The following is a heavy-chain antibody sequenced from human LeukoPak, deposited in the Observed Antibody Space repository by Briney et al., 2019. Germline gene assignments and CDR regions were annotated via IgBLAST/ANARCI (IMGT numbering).Heavy chain of an antibody. Sequence: SETLSLTCTVSGGSISSYYWSWIRQPPGKGLEWIGYIYYSGSTNYNPSLKSRVTISVDTSKNQFSLKLSSVTAADTAVYYCARAQVGVDAFDIWGQGTMVTVSS. J-gene: IGHJ3*02. D-gene: IGHD1-26*01. V-gene: IGHV4-59*01. CDR3: ARAQVGVDAFDI. CDR2: IYYSGST. CDR1: GGSISSYY.